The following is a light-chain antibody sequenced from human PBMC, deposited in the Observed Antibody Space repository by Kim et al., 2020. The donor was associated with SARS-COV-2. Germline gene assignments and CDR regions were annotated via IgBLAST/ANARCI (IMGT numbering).Light chain of an antibody. V-gene: IGKV1-27*01. CDR1: QSVCTY. J-gene: IGKJ4*01. Sequence: ASVGDRVTLTCRARQSVCTYLAWYQQRPGKVPKLLIFDTSTLQSGVPSRFSGSGSGTDFTLTISSLQPEDVATYYCQNYDSAPLTFGGGTKVDIK. CDR3: QNYDSAPLT. CDR2: DTS.